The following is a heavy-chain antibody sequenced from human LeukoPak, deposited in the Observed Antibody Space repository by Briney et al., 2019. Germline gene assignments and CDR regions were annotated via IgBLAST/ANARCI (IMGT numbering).Heavy chain of an antibody. CDR1: GFTFSNYM. D-gene: IGHD3-16*01. V-gene: IGHV3-74*01. CDR3: AKDGIMRLYYFDY. J-gene: IGHJ4*02. CDR2: IKSDGITI. Sequence: GGSLRLSCAASGFTFSNYMMHWVRQAPGKGLVWVSRIKSDGITITYADSVKGRFTISRDNAKNTLYLQMNSLRAEDTAVYYCAKDGIMRLYYFDYWGQGTLVTVSS.